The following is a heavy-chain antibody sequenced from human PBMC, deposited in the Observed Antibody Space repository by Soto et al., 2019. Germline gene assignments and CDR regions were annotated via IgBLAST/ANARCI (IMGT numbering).Heavy chain of an antibody. CDR2: ISGSGGST. CDR3: AKDRWQLSQADIVDY. CDR1: GFTFSSYA. D-gene: IGHD6-6*01. Sequence: PGGSLRLSCAASGFTFSSYAMSWVRQAPGKGLEWVSAISGSGGSTYYADSVKGRFTISRDNSKNTLYLQMNSLRAEDTAVYYCAKDRWQLSQADIVDYWGQGTLVTVSS. J-gene: IGHJ4*02. V-gene: IGHV3-23*01.